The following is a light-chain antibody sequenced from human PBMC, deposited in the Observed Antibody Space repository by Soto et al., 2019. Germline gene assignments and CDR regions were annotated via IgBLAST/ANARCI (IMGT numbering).Light chain of an antibody. J-gene: IGKJ4*01. Sequence: EIVLTQSPATLSLSPGERATLSCRVSQSVGSSLAWYQHKPGQAPRLLIYDASNRATDVPARFSGSGSGTDFALTISSLEPEDVAVYYCQQRSYLFTFGGGTKVDIK. CDR1: QSVGSS. CDR2: DAS. CDR3: QQRSYLFT. V-gene: IGKV3-11*01.